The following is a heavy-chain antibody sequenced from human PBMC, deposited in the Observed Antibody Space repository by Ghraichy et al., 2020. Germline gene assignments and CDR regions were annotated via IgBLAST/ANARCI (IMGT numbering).Heavy chain of an antibody. V-gene: IGHV3-53*01. CDR1: GFNVNSTY. J-gene: IGHJ6*02. D-gene: IGHD6-19*01. CDR2: IYTGGYT. CDR3: ARDASSPANSYNHGMDV. Sequence: GGSLRLSCAASGFNVNSTYMDWVRHAPGKGLEWVAVIYTGGYTFYSDSVRGRFTISRDSSKNTLYLQMNSLRVEDTAVYYCARDASSPANSYNHGMDVWGQGTTVTVSS.